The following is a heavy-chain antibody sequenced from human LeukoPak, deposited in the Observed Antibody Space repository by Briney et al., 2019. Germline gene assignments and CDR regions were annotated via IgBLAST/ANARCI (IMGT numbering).Heavy chain of an antibody. J-gene: IGHJ6*03. CDR2: INHSGST. CDR1: GGSFSGYY. CDR3: ARTGCDILTGYRYYYYYMDV. Sequence: SETLSLTCAVYGGSFSGYYWSWIRQPPGKGLEWIGEINHSGSTNYNPSLKSRVTISVDTSKNQFSLKLSSVTAADTAVYYCARTGCDILTGYRYYYYYMDVWGKGTTVTVSS. D-gene: IGHD3-9*01. V-gene: IGHV4-34*01.